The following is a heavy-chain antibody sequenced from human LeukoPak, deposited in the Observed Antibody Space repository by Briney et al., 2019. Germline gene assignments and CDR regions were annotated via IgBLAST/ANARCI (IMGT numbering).Heavy chain of an antibody. V-gene: IGHV3-23*01. CDR2: ISGSGYST. Sequence: GGSLRLSCAASGFTFSTYAMSWVRQAPGKGLEWVSSISGSGYSTYYADSVEGRFTISRDNFKSTLFLQMISLRAEDTAVYSCAKYCYDSSGYYDAAPLDSWGQGTLVTVFS. J-gene: IGHJ4*02. CDR1: GFTFSTYA. CDR3: AKYCYDSSGYYDAAPLDS. D-gene: IGHD3-22*01.